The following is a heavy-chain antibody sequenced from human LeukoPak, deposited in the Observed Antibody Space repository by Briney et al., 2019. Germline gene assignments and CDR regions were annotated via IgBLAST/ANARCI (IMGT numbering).Heavy chain of an antibody. V-gene: IGHV3-33*01. CDR3: ARFMGPNGDDY. CDR1: GFTFNSYG. D-gene: IGHD3-10*01. Sequence: GGSLRLPCAASGFTFNSYGMHWVRQAPGKGLEWVAVILNSSSNKYYADSVKGRLTISRDNSKNTLYLQMNSLRAEDTAVYYCARFMGPNGDDYWGRGTLVTVSS. J-gene: IGHJ4*02. CDR2: ILNSSSNK.